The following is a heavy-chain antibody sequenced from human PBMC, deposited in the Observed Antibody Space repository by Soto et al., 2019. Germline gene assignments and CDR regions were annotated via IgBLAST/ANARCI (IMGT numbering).Heavy chain of an antibody. V-gene: IGHV4-59*01. J-gene: IGHJ5*02. CDR2: IYYSGST. D-gene: IGHD6-13*01. CDR3: ARVRLRQQLVWWFDP. Sequence: TSETLSLTCTVSGGSISSYYWSWIRQPPGKGLEWIGYIYYSGSTNYNPSLKSRVTISVDTSKNQFSLKLSSVTAADTAVYYCARVRLRQQLVWWFDPWGQGTLVTVSS. CDR1: GGSISSYY.